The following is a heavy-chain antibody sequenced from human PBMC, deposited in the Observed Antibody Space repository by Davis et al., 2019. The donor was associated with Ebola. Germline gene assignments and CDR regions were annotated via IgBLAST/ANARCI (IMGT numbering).Heavy chain of an antibody. V-gene: IGHV3-7*01. CDR3: VRPSTSIGPLGAS. D-gene: IGHD2/OR15-2a*01. CDR2: IKRDGSEK. Sequence: GESLKISCAASGFTLSPYWMSWVRQAPGKGLEWVANIKRDGSEKNYVDSVKGRFTISRDNAKNSLYLQMNSLRGEDTAVYYCVRPSTSIGPLGASWGQGTLVTVSS. CDR1: GFTLSPYW. J-gene: IGHJ5*02.